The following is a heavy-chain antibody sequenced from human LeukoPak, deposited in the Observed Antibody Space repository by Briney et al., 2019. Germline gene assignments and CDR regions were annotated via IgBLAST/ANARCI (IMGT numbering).Heavy chain of an antibody. J-gene: IGHJ6*03. CDR3: AREGNDYYYYYMDV. V-gene: IGHV1-69*05. D-gene: IGHD4-23*01. Sequence: GASVKVSCKASGGTFSSYAISWVRQAPGQGLEWMGGIIPIFGTANYAQKFQGRVTITRNTSISTAYMELSSLRSEDTAVYYCAREGNDYYYYYMDVWGKGTTVTVSS. CDR2: IIPIFGTA. CDR1: GGTFSSYA.